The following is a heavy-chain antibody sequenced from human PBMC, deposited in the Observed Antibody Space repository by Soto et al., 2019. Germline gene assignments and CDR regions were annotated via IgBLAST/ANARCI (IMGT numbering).Heavy chain of an antibody. CDR3: ARAGQYYDSSGYAN. CDR1: GDSFGTSG. Sequence: QVKLVQSGTEVKKPGASMKVSCKASGDSFGTSGISWVRQAPGQGLEWMGWISAYNGNTNYEQKLQDRVTMTTDTSTNTAYLELRSLRSDDTAVYYCARAGQYYDSSGYANWGQGTLVTVSS. CDR2: ISAYNGNT. V-gene: IGHV1-18*01. D-gene: IGHD3-22*01. J-gene: IGHJ4*02.